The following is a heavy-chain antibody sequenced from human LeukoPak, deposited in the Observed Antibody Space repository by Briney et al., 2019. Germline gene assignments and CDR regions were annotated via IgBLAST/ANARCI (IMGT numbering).Heavy chain of an antibody. J-gene: IGHJ4*02. V-gene: IGHV3-23*01. D-gene: IGHD5-24*01. Sequence: QPGGSLRLSCAVSGITLSNYGMSWVRQAPGKGLEWVAGISDSGGRTNYADSVKGRFTISRDNSKNTLYLQMNSLRAEDTAVYYCAKDKTMTGYKLFDYWGQGTLVTVSS. CDR3: AKDKTMTGYKLFDY. CDR2: ISDSGGRT. CDR1: GITLSNYG.